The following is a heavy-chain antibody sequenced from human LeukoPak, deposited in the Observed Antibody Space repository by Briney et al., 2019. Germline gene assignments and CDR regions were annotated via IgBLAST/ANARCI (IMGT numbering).Heavy chain of an antibody. J-gene: IGHJ3*02. CDR2: TYSGGTT. Sequence: GGPLRLSCAASGFTVSSNYMSWARQAPGKAVEWVAVTYSGGTTYYADSVKGRFTISRDNSKNTLYLQMNSLRAEDTAVYYCAREGLWQLVPHAFDIWGQGTMVTVSS. CDR1: GFTVSSNY. CDR3: AREGLWQLVPHAFDI. V-gene: IGHV3-53*01. D-gene: IGHD6-6*01.